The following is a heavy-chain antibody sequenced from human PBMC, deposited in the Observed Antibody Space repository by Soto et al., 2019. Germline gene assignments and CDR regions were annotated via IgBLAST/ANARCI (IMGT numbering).Heavy chain of an antibody. D-gene: IGHD2-2*02. Sequence: ASVKVSCKASGSTFTSYGISWVRQAPGQGLEWMGWTSAYNGNTNYAQKLQGRVTMTTDTSTSTAYMELKSLRSDDTAVYYCARARYCSRTSCYRQVGDYWGQGTLVTVSS. CDR1: GSTFTSYG. CDR2: TSAYNGNT. CDR3: ARARYCSRTSCYRQVGDY. J-gene: IGHJ4*02. V-gene: IGHV1-18*01.